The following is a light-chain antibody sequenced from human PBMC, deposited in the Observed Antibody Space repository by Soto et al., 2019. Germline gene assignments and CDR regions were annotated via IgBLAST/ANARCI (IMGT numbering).Light chain of an antibody. CDR1: QSVSSSY. J-gene: IGKJ1*01. CDR2: GTS. Sequence: EIVLTQSPGTLFLSPGERATLSCRASQSVSSSYLAWYQQKPGQAPRLLIYGTSSRATAIPDRFSGSGSGTDFTLTISRLEPEDFAVYYCQQYGSSSWTFGQGTK. V-gene: IGKV3-20*01. CDR3: QQYGSSSWT.